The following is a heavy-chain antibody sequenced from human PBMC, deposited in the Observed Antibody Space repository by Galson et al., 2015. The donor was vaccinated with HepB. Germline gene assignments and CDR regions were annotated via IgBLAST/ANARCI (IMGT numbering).Heavy chain of an antibody. CDR2: IHPGNSDT. D-gene: IGHD7-27*01. J-gene: IGHJ4*02. V-gene: IGHV5-51*01. CDR1: EYSFTTYW. CDR3: ARHNLWGFDY. Sequence: QSGAEVKKPGESLKISCKGSEYSFTTYWIGWVRQMPGKGLEWMAIIHPGNSDTRYNPSFQGQVTISADKSISTAYLQWSSLKASDTAMYYCARHNLWGFDYWDQGTLVTVSS.